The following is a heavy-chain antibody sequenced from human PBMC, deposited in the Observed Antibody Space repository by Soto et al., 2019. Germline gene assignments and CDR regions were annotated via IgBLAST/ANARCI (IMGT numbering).Heavy chain of an antibody. CDR2: ISWDGGST. CDR1: GFTFDDYT. CDR3: AKNRGSSSWYGYFDY. V-gene: IGHV3-43*01. J-gene: IGHJ4*02. Sequence: GGSLRLSCAASGFTFDDYTMHWVRQAPGKGLEWVSLISWDGGSTYYADSVKGRFTISRDNSKNSLYLQMNRLRTEDTALYYCAKNRGSSSWYGYFDYWGQGTLVTVSS. D-gene: IGHD6-13*01.